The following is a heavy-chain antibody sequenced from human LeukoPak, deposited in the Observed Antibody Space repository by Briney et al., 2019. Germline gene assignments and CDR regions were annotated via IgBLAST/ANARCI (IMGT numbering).Heavy chain of an antibody. CDR3: ARTYYGSGSYYFDY. D-gene: IGHD3-10*01. Sequence: GGSLRLSCAASGFTFSSYEMNWVRQAPGKGLEWVSYISSSAGTIYYADSVKGRFTISRDNAKNSLYLQMNSPRAEDTAVYYCARTYYGSGSYYFDYWGQGTLVTVSS. CDR2: ISSSAGTI. CDR1: GFTFSSYE. V-gene: IGHV3-48*03. J-gene: IGHJ4*02.